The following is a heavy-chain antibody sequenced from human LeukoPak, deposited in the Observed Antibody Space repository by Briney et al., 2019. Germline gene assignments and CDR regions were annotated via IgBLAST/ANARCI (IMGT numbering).Heavy chain of an antibody. Sequence: PGGSLRLSCAASGFTFSSYSMNWVRQAPGKGLEWVSSISSSSSYIYYADSVKGRFTISRDNAKNSLYLQMNSLRAADTAVYYCARAPTALYYGMDVWGQGTTVTVSS. V-gene: IGHV3-21*01. J-gene: IGHJ6*02. CDR1: GFTFSSYS. CDR2: ISSSSSYI. CDR3: ARAPTALYYGMDV.